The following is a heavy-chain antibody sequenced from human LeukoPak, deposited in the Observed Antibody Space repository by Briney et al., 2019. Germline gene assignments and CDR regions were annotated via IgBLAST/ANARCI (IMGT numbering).Heavy chain of an antibody. J-gene: IGHJ3*02. CDR2: INHSGST. Sequence: PSETLSLTCAVYGGSFSGYYWSWIRQPPGKGLEWIGEINHSGSTNYNPSLKSRVTISVDTSKNQFSLKLSSVTAADTAVYYCARGGLGNVVVTASAFDIWGQGTMVTVSS. D-gene: IGHD2-21*02. CDR1: GGSFSGYY. CDR3: ARGGLGNVVVTASAFDI. V-gene: IGHV4-34*01.